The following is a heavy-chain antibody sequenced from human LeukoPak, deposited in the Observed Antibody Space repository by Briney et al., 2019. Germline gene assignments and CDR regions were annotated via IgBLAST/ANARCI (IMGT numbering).Heavy chain of an antibody. V-gene: IGHV1-69*13. CDR2: IIPIFGTA. Sequence: ASVKVSCTASGGTFSGYAISWVRQAPGQGLEWMGGIIPIFGTANYAQKFQGRVTITADESTSTAYMELSSLRSEDTAVYYCVVGDFWSGYPRYYYYYYGMDVWGQGATVTVSS. D-gene: IGHD3-3*01. CDR1: GGTFSGYA. CDR3: VVGDFWSGYPRYYYYYYGMDV. J-gene: IGHJ6*02.